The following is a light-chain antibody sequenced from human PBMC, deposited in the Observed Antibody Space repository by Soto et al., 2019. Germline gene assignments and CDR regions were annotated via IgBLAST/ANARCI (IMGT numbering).Light chain of an antibody. CDR1: QSVSRSY. CDR2: GAS. Sequence: EIVLTQSPGTLSLSPWERATLSCRASQSVSRSYLAWYQQKPGQAPRLLLYGASSRATGIPDRFSGSGSGTDFTLTISRLEPEDFAVYYCQQDGSSPTFGQGTKVEIK. V-gene: IGKV3-20*01. J-gene: IGKJ1*01. CDR3: QQDGSSPT.